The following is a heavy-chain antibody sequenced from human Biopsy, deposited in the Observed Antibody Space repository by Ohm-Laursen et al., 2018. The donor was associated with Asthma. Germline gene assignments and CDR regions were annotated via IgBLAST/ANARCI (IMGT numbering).Heavy chain of an antibody. CDR2: IYYSGTT. V-gene: IGHV4-39*01. CDR1: SGSGGYMRSGNYY. Sequence: SDTLSLTCSLSSGSGGYMRSGNYYWGWIRQPPGKGLEWIGSIYYSGTTYYNPSLESRATVSADTSKIQFSLKLTSVTAADTAVYYCVRGSSSWHHGPFHYYYGLDVWGQGTTATVSS. CDR3: VRGSSSWHHGPFHYYYGLDV. J-gene: IGHJ6*02. D-gene: IGHD6-13*01.